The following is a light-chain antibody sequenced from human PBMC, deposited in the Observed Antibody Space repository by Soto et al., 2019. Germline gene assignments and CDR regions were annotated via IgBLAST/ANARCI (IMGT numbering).Light chain of an antibody. CDR1: QSVSSY. CDR3: QQHST. CDR2: DAS. Sequence: EIVLTQSPATLSLSPGERATLSCRASQSVSSYLAWYQQKPGQAPRLLIYDASNRATGIPARFSGSGSGTDFTLTISSLEPEDLAVYYCQQHSTFGQGTRLEIK. J-gene: IGKJ5*01. V-gene: IGKV3-11*01.